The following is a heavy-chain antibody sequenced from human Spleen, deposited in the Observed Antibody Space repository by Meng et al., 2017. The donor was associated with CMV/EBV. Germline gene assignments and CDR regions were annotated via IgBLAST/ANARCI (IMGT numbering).Heavy chain of an antibody. V-gene: IGHV4-30-4*08. J-gene: IGHJ5*02. CDR3: AREATVETRADR. CDR1: GGPVNTGDYY. Sequence: SETLSLTCTVSGGPVNTGDYYWTWVRQPPGKGLEWIGYIYHSGSAYYTPSLKSRATISIDTSSNQFSLKLTSVTAADTAIYFCAREATVETRADRWGQGTLVTVSS. CDR2: IYHSGSA. D-gene: IGHD3-10*01.